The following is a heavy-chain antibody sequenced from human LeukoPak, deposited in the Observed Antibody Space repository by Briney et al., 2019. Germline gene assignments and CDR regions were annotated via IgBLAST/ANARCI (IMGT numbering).Heavy chain of an antibody. CDR1: GLTFSSYA. D-gene: IGHD4-17*01. J-gene: IGHJ3*02. Sequence: PGGSLRLSCAASGLTFSSYAMHWVRQAPGKGLEWVAVISYDGSNKYYADSVKGRFTISRDNSKNTLYLQMNSLRAEDTAVYYCARGPTVTGDAFDIWGQGTMVTVSS. V-gene: IGHV3-30*04. CDR2: ISYDGSNK. CDR3: ARGPTVTGDAFDI.